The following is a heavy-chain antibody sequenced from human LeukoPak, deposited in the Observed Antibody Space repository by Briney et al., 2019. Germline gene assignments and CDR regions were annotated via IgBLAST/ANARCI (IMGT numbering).Heavy chain of an antibody. D-gene: IGHD5-24*01. CDR1: GGSISSYY. CDR2: IYYSGST. CDR3: ARGRGDGYMGSRPPYYYYYMDV. J-gene: IGHJ6*03. V-gene: IGHV4-59*01. Sequence: SETLSLTCTVSGGSISSYYWSWVRQPPGKGLEWIGYIYYSGSTNYNPSLTSRVTISVDTSKNQFSLKLSSVTAADTAVYYCARGRGDGYMGSRPPYYYYYMDVWGKGTTVTVSS.